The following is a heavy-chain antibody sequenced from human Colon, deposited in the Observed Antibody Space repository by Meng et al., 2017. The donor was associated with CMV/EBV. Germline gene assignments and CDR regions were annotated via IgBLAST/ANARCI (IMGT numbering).Heavy chain of an antibody. D-gene: IGHD1-1*01. Sequence: GESLISCTTSGFTFTTHAMTWVRQAPGKGLEWVALISGSGGNTFYAESVKGRFNISRDNSRNTLYLQMNSLRAEDTALYYCVRYENLQHGMDVWGQGTTVTVSS. CDR2: ISGSGGNT. CDR3: VRYENLQHGMDV. CDR1: GFTFTTHA. J-gene: IGHJ6*02. V-gene: IGHV3-23*01.